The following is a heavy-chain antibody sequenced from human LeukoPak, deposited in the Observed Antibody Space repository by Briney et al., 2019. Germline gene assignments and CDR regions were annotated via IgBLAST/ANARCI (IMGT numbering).Heavy chain of an antibody. CDR3: AAFSSSRPLDY. CDR1: GGSISSYY. J-gene: IGHJ4*02. Sequence: SETLSLTCTVSGGSISSYYWSWIRQPAGKGLESIGHISTSGSTNYNPSLKSRVTMSVDTSKNQFSLKLSSVTAADTAVYYCAAFSSSRPLDYWGQGTLVTVSS. V-gene: IGHV4-4*07. D-gene: IGHD6-13*01. CDR2: ISTSGST.